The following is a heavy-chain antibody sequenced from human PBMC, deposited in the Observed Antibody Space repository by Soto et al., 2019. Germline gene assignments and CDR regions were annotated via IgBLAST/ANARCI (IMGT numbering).Heavy chain of an antibody. D-gene: IGHD2-15*01. CDR3: AKMRWTISLQEEDAI. CDR1: GGTFGSYA. CDR2: VIPIFGTP. V-gene: IGHV1-69*06. J-gene: IGHJ4*02. Sequence: QVQLVQSGAEVKKPGSSVKVSCKSSGGTFGSYANSWVRQAPGQGLEWMGGVIPIFGTPHYAQKFHGRVTITADIPTSTAYLELSSLNSADTAVYYCAKMRWTISLQEEDAIWGQGTLVTVSS.